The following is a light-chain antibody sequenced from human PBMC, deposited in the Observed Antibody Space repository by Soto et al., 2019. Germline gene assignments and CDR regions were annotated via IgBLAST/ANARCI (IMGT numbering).Light chain of an antibody. CDR3: SSYTTGSTRV. Sequence: QSALTQPASVSGAPGQSIAISCTGSSSDVGIYNYVSWYQQHPGKVPKLIIYEVSNRPSGVYNRFSGSKSGNTASLTISVLQAEDEADYYCSSYTTGSTRVFGTGTKVTVL. V-gene: IGLV2-14*01. CDR1: SSDVGIYNY. J-gene: IGLJ1*01. CDR2: EVS.